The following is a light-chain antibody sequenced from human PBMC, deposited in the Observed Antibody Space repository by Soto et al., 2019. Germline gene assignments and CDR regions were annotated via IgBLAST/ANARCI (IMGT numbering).Light chain of an antibody. J-gene: IGKJ1*01. CDR2: GAS. V-gene: IGKV1-5*01. Sequence: DIPRTQSPPTLSASVGDIVTITCRASQSIRHYLAWYQQMPGKAHKLMIYGASTLQSGVPSRFSGSGSVTAFTLTISSLQPYDFGTYFCQRHNSYSQIFGQGTKVAIK. CDR3: QRHNSYSQI. CDR1: QSIRHY.